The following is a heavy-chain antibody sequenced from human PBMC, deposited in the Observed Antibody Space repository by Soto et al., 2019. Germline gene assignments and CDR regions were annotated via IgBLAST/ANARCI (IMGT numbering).Heavy chain of an antibody. Sequence: WTWLRQSPGKGLEWIGYISYSGSTNYNSSLTGRVSISVDTSKNQFSLTLTSVTAADTAMFYCARALGGTYPFHFWGQGILVTVSS. CDR3: ARALGGTYPFHF. D-gene: IGHD1-26*01. J-gene: IGHJ4*02. V-gene: IGHV4-59*01. CDR2: ISYSGST.